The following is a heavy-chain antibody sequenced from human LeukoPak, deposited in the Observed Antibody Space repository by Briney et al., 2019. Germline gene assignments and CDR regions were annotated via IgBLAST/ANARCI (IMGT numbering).Heavy chain of an antibody. J-gene: IGHJ5*02. Sequence: GTSLRLSCVASGFTFSSYSMNWVRQAPGKGLEWVSSISSSSSYIYYADPVKGRFTISRDNSKNTLYLQMNSLRAEDTAIYYCAKARYCSGGTCPEWFDPWGQGTLVTVSS. CDR2: ISSSSSYI. CDR1: GFTFSSYS. D-gene: IGHD2-15*01. CDR3: AKARYCSGGTCPEWFDP. V-gene: IGHV3-21*04.